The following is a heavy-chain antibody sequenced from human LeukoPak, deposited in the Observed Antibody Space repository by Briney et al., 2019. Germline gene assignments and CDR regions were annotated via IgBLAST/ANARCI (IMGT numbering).Heavy chain of an antibody. V-gene: IGHV5-51*01. CDR2: IYADDSDT. J-gene: IGHJ4*02. CDR3: ASPMPSGSLL. CDR1: GYSFTDYW. Sequence: GESLKISCKGSGYSFTDYWIGWVRQTPGKGLEWMGIIYADDSDTRYSPSFQGQVTISADKSISTAYLQWSSLKASDTAMYYCASPMPSGSLLWGQGTLVTVSS. D-gene: IGHD3-10*01.